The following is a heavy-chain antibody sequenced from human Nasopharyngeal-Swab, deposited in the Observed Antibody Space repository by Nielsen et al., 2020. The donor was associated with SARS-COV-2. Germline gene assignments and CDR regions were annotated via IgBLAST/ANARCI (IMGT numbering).Heavy chain of an antibody. CDR1: GFTFSSYG. J-gene: IGHJ4*02. Sequence: GESLKISCAASGFTFSSYGMHWVRQAPGKGLEWVAVISYDGSNKYYADSVKGRFTISRDNSKNTLYLQMNSLRAEDTAVYYCARDLDWNEGLDYWGQGTLVTVSS. CDR3: ARDLDWNEGLDY. CDR2: ISYDGSNK. V-gene: IGHV3-30*03. D-gene: IGHD1-1*01.